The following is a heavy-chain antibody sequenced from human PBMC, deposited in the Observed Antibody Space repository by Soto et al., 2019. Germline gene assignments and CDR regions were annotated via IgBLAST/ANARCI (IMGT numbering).Heavy chain of an antibody. CDR2: INPNSGGT. Sequence: QVQLVQSGAEVKKPGASVKVSCKASGYTFTGYYMHWVRQAPGQGLEWMGWINPNSGGTNYAQKFQGWVTMTRDTSISTAYMELSMLRSDDTAVYYCARDDCSGGSCYPHYWGQGTLVTVSS. CDR3: ARDDCSGGSCYPHY. V-gene: IGHV1-2*04. J-gene: IGHJ4*02. D-gene: IGHD2-15*01. CDR1: GYTFTGYY.